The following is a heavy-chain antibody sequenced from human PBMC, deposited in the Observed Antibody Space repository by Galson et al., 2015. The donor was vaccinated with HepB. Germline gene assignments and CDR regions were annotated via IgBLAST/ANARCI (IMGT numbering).Heavy chain of an antibody. CDR3: ARFNYEEIFDI. J-gene: IGHJ3*02. V-gene: IGHV4-59*01. D-gene: IGHD4-11*01. CDR1: GGSIRSYY. Sequence: LSLTCTVSGGSIRSYYWSWIRQPPGKGLEWIGYFYYSGSPNYNPSLKSRVTISVDTSKNQFSLKLSSVTAADTAVYYCARFNYEEIFDIWGQGTLVTVSS. CDR2: FYYSGSP.